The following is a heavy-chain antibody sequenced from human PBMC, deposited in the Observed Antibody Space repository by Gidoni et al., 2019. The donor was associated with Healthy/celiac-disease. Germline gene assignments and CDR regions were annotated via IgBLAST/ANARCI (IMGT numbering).Heavy chain of an antibody. J-gene: IGHJ4*02. CDR2: ISYDGSNK. D-gene: IGHD5-18*01. V-gene: IGHV3-30-3*01. CDR3: AREDGYSYGYPFDY. Sequence: QVQLVESGGGVVQPGRSLRLSCAAPGFTFSSYAMHWVRQAPGKGLEWVAVISYDGSNKYYADSVKGRFTISRDNSKNTLYLQMNSLRAEDTAVYYCAREDGYSYGYPFDYWGQGTLVTVSS. CDR1: GFTFSSYA.